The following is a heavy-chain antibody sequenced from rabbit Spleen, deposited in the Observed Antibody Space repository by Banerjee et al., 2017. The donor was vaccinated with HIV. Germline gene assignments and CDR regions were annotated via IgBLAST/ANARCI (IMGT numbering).Heavy chain of an antibody. J-gene: IGHJ4*02. Sequence: QSLEESGGDLVKPGASLTLTCTASGFSLSNYYMSWVRQAPGKGPEYIGFTNIGSSSYYANWARGRFTISKTSTTVDLEITSPTTADTATYFCARSLGGDIASYNIWGPGTLVTVS. CDR3: ARSLGGDIASYNI. CDR2: TNIGSSS. V-gene: IGHV1S69*01. D-gene: IGHD2-1*01. CDR1: GFSLSNYY.